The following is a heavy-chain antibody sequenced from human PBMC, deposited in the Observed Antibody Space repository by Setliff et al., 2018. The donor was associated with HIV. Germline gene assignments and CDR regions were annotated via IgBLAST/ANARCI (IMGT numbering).Heavy chain of an antibody. D-gene: IGHD6-19*01. V-gene: IGHV4-39*01. CDR2: IYYSGST. J-gene: IGHJ4*02. CDR3: IIAYSSGWLAPMGFDS. Sequence: TLSLTCTVSAGSIRSSTYYWAWIRQPPGKGLEWIGTIYYSGSTYYNPSLKSRATISVDMSKNQFSLRLSSVTAADTAVYYCIIAYSSGWLAPMGFDSWGQGTLVTVSS. CDR1: AGSIRSSTYY.